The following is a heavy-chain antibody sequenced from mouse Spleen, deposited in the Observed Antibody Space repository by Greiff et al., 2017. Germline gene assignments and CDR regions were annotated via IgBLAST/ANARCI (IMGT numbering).Heavy chain of an antibody. J-gene: IGHJ2*01. CDR2: ISSGGSYT. Sequence: EVMLVESGGDLVKPGGSLKLSCAASGFTFSSYGMSWVRQTPDKRLEWVATISSGGSYTYYPDSVKGRFTISRDNAKNTLYLQMSSLKSEDTAMYYCARQEESYYYGRVYYFDYWGQGTTLTVSS. V-gene: IGHV5-6*01. CDR3: ARQEESYYYGRVYYFDY. D-gene: IGHD1-1*01. CDR1: GFTFSSYG.